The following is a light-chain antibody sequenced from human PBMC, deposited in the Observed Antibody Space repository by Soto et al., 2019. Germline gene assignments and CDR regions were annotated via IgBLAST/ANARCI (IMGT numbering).Light chain of an antibody. CDR3: QQYNVYST. CDR1: EDVKSR. J-gene: IGKJ4*01. V-gene: IGKV1D-16*01. CDR2: HAS. Sequence: DIQMTQSPSSVSASVGDKVTISCRASEDVKSRLAWYQQTPGKAPNLLIFHASSLQSGVPSRFSGSGSGTDFTLTISSLEPEDFATYYCQQYNVYSTFGGGTKVEIK.